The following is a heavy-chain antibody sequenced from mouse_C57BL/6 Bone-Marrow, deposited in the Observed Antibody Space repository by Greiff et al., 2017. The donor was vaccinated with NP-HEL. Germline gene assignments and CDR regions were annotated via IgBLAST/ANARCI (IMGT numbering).Heavy chain of an antibody. CDR3: ARRGLNYYGSRERKNWYFDV. Sequence: QVQLQQSGPELVKPGASVKLSCKASGYPFTSYDINWVKQRPGRGLEWIGWIYPRDGSTKYNEKFKGKATLTVYTSSSTAYMELHSLTSEDSAVYFCARRGLNYYGSRERKNWYFDVWGTGTTVTVSS. CDR1: GYPFTSYD. V-gene: IGHV1-85*01. J-gene: IGHJ1*03. CDR2: IYPRDGST. D-gene: IGHD1-1*01.